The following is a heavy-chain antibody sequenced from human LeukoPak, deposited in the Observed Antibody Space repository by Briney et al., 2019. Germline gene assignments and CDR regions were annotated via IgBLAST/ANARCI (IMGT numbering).Heavy chain of an antibody. D-gene: IGHD3-16*01. Sequence: GGSLRLSCEAPGFTFSNSAMSWVRQAPGKRLEWVSGISASGHYTYNADSAKGRFTISRDNSKNTLYLQMNSLRAEDTALYFCAKDGSWGDYYFYFYIDVWGKGTTVTVSS. CDR1: GFTFSNSA. CDR2: ISASGHYT. V-gene: IGHV3-23*01. CDR3: AKDGSWGDYYFYFYIDV. J-gene: IGHJ6*03.